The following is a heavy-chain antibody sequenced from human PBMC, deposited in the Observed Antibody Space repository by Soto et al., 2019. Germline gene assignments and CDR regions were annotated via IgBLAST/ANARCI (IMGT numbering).Heavy chain of an antibody. CDR1: GGTFSSYA. Sequence: GGSLRLSCAASGGTFSSYAMSWVRQAPGKGLEWVSAISGSGGSTYYADSVKGRFTISRDNSKNTLYLQMNSLRAEDTAVYYCAKATYYDYVWGSYRYSYFDYWGQGTLVTVSS. CDR3: AKATYYDYVWGSYRYSYFDY. CDR2: ISGSGGST. J-gene: IGHJ4*02. D-gene: IGHD3-16*02. V-gene: IGHV3-23*01.